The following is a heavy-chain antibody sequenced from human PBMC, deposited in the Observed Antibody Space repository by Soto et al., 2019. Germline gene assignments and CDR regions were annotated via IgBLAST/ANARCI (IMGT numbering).Heavy chain of an antibody. Sequence: QVQLVESGGGVVQPGRSLRLSCAASGFTFSSYAMHWVRQAPGKGLEWVAVISYDGSDKYYADSGKGRITISRDNSKNTVYLQMNSLRAEDTAVYYCARDLNYYDSSGDFDYWGQGTLVAVSS. CDR3: ARDLNYYDSSGDFDY. V-gene: IGHV3-30-3*01. D-gene: IGHD3-22*01. CDR1: GFTFSSYA. CDR2: ISYDGSDK. J-gene: IGHJ4*02.